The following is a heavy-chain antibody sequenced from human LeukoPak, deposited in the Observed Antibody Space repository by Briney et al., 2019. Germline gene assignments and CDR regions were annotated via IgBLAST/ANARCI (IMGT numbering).Heavy chain of an antibody. CDR2: IVVDSDNT. Sequence: GASVKVSCKASGFTFRSSAMQWVRQARGQRLEWIGWIVVDSDNTNYAQKFQERVTITRDMSTSTAYMELSSLRSEDTAVYYCARDDGVLADDAFDIWGQGTMVTVSS. CDR1: GFTFRSSA. D-gene: IGHD2-8*02. V-gene: IGHV1-58*02. J-gene: IGHJ3*02. CDR3: ARDDGVLADDAFDI.